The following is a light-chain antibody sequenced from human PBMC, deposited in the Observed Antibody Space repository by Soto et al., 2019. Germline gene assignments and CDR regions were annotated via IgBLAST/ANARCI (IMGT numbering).Light chain of an antibody. Sequence: EIVLTQSPGTLSLSPGERATLSCRASQSVSSSYLAWYQQKPGQAPRLLMYGASSRATGIPDRFSGSGSGTDFTLTISRLEPEDFAVYYRQQYDSSPRTFGQGTKV. J-gene: IGKJ1*01. CDR3: QQYDSSPRT. V-gene: IGKV3-20*01. CDR1: QSVSSSY. CDR2: GAS.